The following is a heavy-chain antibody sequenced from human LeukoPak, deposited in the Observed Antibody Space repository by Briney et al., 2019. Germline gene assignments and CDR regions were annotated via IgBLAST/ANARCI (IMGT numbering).Heavy chain of an antibody. D-gene: IGHD1-26*01. CDR1: GGSISDYY. Sequence: NPSETQTLTCTVSGGSISDYYGNWIRQPAGKGLEWIGRIYASGSTNYNPSLRRRVTISVDKSKNQFSLNLTSATAADTAVYYCARSYLGGTYYDWFDPCVRGTLVTVSS. J-gene: IGHJ5*02. V-gene: IGHV4-4*07. CDR3: ARSYLGGTYYDWFDP. CDR2: IYASGST.